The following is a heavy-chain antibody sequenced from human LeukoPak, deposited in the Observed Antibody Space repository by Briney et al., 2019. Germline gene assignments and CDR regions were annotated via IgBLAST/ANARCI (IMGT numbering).Heavy chain of an antibody. CDR1: GGSFSGYY. D-gene: IGHD6-13*01. CDR2: INHSGST. CDR3: ARRTEYSSSWRN. Sequence: PSETLSLTCAVYGGSFSGYYWSWIRQPPGKGLEWIGEINHSGSTNYNPSLKSRVTISVDTSKNQFSLKLSSVTAADTAVYYCARRTEYSSSWRNWGQGTLVTVSS. V-gene: IGHV4-34*01. J-gene: IGHJ4*02.